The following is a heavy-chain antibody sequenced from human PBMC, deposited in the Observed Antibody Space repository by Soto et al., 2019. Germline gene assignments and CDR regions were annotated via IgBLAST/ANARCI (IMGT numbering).Heavy chain of an antibody. D-gene: IGHD3-16*01. Sequence: QVQLVQSGAEVKKPGASVKVSCKASGYTFTSYDINWVRQATGQGLEWMGWMNPNSGNTGYAQKFQGRVNMTRNTFISQAYKELRRLRLVGTGVLYWPMKGFAELDYLGQGNLVTVSS. V-gene: IGHV1-8*01. CDR2: MNPNSGNT. CDR1: GYTFTSYD. CDR3: PMKGFAELDY. J-gene: IGHJ4*03.